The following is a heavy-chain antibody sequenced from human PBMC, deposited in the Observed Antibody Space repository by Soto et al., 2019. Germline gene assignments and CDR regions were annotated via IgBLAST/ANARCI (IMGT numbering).Heavy chain of an antibody. CDR1: GYTLTGLS. CDR2: FDPEDGET. CDR3: AKGITGTYNDAFDI. J-gene: IGHJ3*02. V-gene: IGHV1-24*01. Sequence: ASVKVSCKVSGYTLTGLSMHWVRQAPGKGLEWMGSFDPEDGETIYAQKFQGRVTMTEDTSTDTTYMELSSLRSEDTAVYYCAKGITGTYNDAFDIWGQGTMVTVSS. D-gene: IGHD1-7*01.